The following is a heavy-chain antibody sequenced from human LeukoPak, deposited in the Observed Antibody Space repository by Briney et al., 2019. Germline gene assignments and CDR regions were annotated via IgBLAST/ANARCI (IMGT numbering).Heavy chain of an antibody. CDR1: GFSLSTSGVG. D-gene: IGHD1-14*01. CDR3: AHQYLIREPHAFDI. Sequence: ESGPTLVKPTQTLTLTCTFSGFSLSTSGVGVGWIRQPPGKALEWLALIYWDDDKRYSPSLKSKLTITKDSSKNQVVLTMTNMDPVDTATYYCAHQYLIREPHAFDIWGQGTMITVSS. J-gene: IGHJ3*02. CDR2: IYWDDDK. V-gene: IGHV2-5*02.